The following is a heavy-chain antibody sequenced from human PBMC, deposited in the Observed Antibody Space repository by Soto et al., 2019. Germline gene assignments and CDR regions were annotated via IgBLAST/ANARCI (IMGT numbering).Heavy chain of an antibody. CDR1: GYTFTSYG. CDR2: ISAYNGNT. Sequence: GASVKVSCKASGYTFTSYGISWVRQAPGQGLEWMGWISAYNGNTNYAQKLQGRVTMTTDTSTSTAYMELRSLRSDDTAVYYCARDPSSIEYSSPSVHDYWGQGTLVTVSS. V-gene: IGHV1-18*01. J-gene: IGHJ4*02. D-gene: IGHD6-6*01. CDR3: ARDPSSIEYSSPSVHDY.